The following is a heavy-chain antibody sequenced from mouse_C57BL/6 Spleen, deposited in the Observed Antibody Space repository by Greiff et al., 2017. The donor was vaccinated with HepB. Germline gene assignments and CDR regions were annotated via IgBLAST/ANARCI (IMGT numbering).Heavy chain of an antibody. J-gene: IGHJ2*01. CDR3: ASSLGPPYLDY. CDR2: IDPSDSET. D-gene: IGHD4-1*01. CDR1: GYTFTSYW. V-gene: IGHV1-52*01. Sequence: QVQLQQPGAELVRPGSSVKLSCKASGYTFTSYWMHWVKQRPIQGLEWIGNIDPSDSETHYNQKFKDKATLTVDKSSSTAYMQLSSLTSEDSAVYYCASSLGPPYLDYGGQGTTLTVSS.